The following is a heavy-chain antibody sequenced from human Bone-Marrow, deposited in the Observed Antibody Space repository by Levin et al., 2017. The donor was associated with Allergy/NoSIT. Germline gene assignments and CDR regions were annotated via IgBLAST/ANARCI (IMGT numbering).Heavy chain of an antibody. CDR2: IYYSGST. D-gene: IGHD3-22*01. J-gene: IGHJ4*02. V-gene: IGHV4-39*01. Sequence: GSLRLSCTVSGGSISSSSYYWGWIRQPPGKGLEWIGNIYYSGSTYYNPSLKSRVTISVDTSKNQFSLKLSSVTAADTAVYYCATYRAYYYDSSGYYYPPYFDYWGQGTLVTVSS. CDR3: ATYRAYYYDSSGYYYPPYFDY. CDR1: GGSISSSSYY.